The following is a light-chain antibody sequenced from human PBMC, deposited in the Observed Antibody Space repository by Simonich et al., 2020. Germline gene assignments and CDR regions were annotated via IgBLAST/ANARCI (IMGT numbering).Light chain of an antibody. CDR2: LAT. J-gene: IGKJ3*01. CDR1: QSVLYSSNNKNY. Sequence: DIVMTQSPDSLSVSLGERAPINCKSSQSVLYSSNNKNYLAWYQPKPGQPPKLLLYLATTRESGVPDRFRGSGSGKDFTLTISSLQAEDVAVYYCQQYYSTPPITFGPGTKVDIK. CDR3: QQYYSTPPIT. V-gene: IGKV4-1*01.